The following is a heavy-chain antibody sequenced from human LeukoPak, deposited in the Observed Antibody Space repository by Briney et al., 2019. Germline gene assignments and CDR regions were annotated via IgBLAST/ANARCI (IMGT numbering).Heavy chain of an antibody. CDR2: INPSGGST. V-gene: IGHV1-46*01. Sequence: ASVKVSCKASGYTFTSHYMHWVRQAPGQGLEWMGIINPSGGSTSYAQKFQGRVTMTRDTSTSTVYMELSSLRSEDTAVYYCARETTTVTTGTTSPYYYYYGMDVWGQGTTVTVSS. CDR1: GYTFTSHY. D-gene: IGHD4-17*01. J-gene: IGHJ6*02. CDR3: ARETTTVTTGTTSPYYYYYGMDV.